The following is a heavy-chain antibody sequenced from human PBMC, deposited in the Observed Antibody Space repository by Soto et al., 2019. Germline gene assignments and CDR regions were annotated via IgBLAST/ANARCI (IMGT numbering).Heavy chain of an antibody. Sequence: GASLRLSFAASGFTFSNYAMTWVRQAPGKGPEWVSGVSGSGGSTNYADAVKGRFTISRDNSKNTLYLQMNSLRAEDTAVYYCAKRWYSSSWYFGYWGQGTLVTVSS. CDR2: VSGSGGST. V-gene: IGHV3-23*01. J-gene: IGHJ4*02. CDR1: GFTFSNYA. D-gene: IGHD6-13*01. CDR3: AKRWYSSSWYFGY.